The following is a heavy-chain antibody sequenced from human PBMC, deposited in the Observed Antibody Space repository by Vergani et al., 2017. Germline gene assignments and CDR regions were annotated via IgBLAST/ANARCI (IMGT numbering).Heavy chain of an antibody. V-gene: IGHV3-30-3*01. CDR3: ARDYTAKATLYFDY. D-gene: IGHD5-18*01. CDR1: GFTFSSYA. Sequence: QVQLVESGGGVVQPGRSLRLSCAASGFTFSSYAMHWVRQAPGKGLEWVAVISYDGSNKYYADSVKGRFTISRDNSKNTLYLQMNSLRAEDTAVYYCARDYTAKATLYFDYWGQGTLVTVSS. J-gene: IGHJ4*02. CDR2: ISYDGSNK.